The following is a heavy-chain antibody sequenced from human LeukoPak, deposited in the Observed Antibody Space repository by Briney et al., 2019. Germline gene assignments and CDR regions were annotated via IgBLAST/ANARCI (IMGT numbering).Heavy chain of an antibody. J-gene: IGHJ4*02. CDR1: AFTFNNYD. Sequence: GGSLRLSCAASAFTFNNYDMHWVRQAPGKGLEWVAFIRYDGSNKCYADFVEGRFTISRDNSKNTLYLLMNSLRAEDTAVYYCAKDSGSYYTSDYWGQGTLVTVSS. CDR3: AKDSGSYYTSDY. D-gene: IGHD3-10*01. CDR2: IRYDGSNK. V-gene: IGHV3-30*02.